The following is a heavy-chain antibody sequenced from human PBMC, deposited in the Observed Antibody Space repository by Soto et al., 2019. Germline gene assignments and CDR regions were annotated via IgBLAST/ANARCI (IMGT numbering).Heavy chain of an antibody. CDR1: GGTFSSYA. Sequence: QVPLVQSGAEVKKPGSSVKVSCKASGGTFSSYAISWVRQAPGQGLEWMGGIIPIFGTANYAQKFQGRVTITADESTSTAYMELSSLRSEDTAVYYCASSTRSYYYDSSGRRTIDYWGQGTLVTVSS. CDR3: ASSTRSYYYDSSGRRTIDY. J-gene: IGHJ4*02. V-gene: IGHV1-69*01. D-gene: IGHD3-22*01. CDR2: IIPIFGTA.